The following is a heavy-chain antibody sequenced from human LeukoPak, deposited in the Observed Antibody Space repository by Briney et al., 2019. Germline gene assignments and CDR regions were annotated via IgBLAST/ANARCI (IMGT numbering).Heavy chain of an antibody. CDR3: ARGKVGAYYYMDV. CDR2: ISGYNGNT. CDR1: GYTFTNCG. V-gene: IGHV1-18*01. J-gene: IGHJ6*03. D-gene: IGHD1-26*01. Sequence: ASVKVSCKASGYTFTNCGLTWVRQAPGQGLEWMGWISGYNGNTNYAQKFQGRVTMTTDTSTSITYMEVRSLRSDDTAVYYCARGKVGAYYYMDVWGKGTTVTVSS.